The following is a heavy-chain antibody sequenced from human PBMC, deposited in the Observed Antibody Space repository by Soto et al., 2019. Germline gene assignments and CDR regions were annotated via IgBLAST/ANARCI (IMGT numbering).Heavy chain of an antibody. V-gene: IGHV1-69*01. Sequence: QVQLVQSGAEVKKPGSSVKVSCKASGGTFNSYAISWVRQAPGQGLEWMGGIIPIFGTANYAQKFQGRVTITADEATSTADMELRSLRSEDTAVYYCARGRRDTDYWGQGARVTVSS. CDR3: ARGRRDTDY. CDR1: GGTFNSYA. J-gene: IGHJ4*02. CDR2: IIPIFGTA.